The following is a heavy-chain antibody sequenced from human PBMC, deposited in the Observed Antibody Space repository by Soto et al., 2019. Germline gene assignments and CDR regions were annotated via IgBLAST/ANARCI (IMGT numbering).Heavy chain of an antibody. D-gene: IGHD2-15*01. CDR1: GFPFSIYA. V-gene: IGHV3-23*01. J-gene: IGHJ4*02. Sequence: EVQLLESGGGLVQPGGSLRLSCAASGFPFSIYAMTWVRQAPGKGLEWVSSISDIGGSTYYADSVKGRFTISRDNSKNTRYLQINSLRAEDTAVYYCAKGSCSGGSCYGLIASWGQGTLVTVSS. CDR3: AKGSCSGGSCYGLIAS. CDR2: ISDIGGST.